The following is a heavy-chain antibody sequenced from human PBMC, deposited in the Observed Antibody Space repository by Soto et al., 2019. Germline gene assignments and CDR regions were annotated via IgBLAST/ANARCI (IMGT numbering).Heavy chain of an antibody. J-gene: IGHJ5*02. CDR3: ERDWRTAGTTGWFDP. Sequence: QEQVVESGGGVVQPGRSLRLSCAASGFTFSTHAMHWVRQAPGRGLEWVAIISYDGTTKDYADSVKGRFTISRDNSKNAVSLQMDSLSSEDTALYYCERDWRTAGTTGWFDPWGQGTLVTVSS. CDR1: GFTFSTHA. CDR2: ISYDGTTK. V-gene: IGHV3-30-3*01. D-gene: IGHD6-13*01.